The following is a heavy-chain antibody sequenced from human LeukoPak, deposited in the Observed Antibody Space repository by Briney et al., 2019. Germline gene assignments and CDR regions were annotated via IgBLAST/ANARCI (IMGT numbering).Heavy chain of an antibody. J-gene: IGHJ4*02. CDR2: IDPSDSET. CDR3: ARQTAMGRSGDY. CDR1: GYIFTSCW. V-gene: IGHV5-51*01. D-gene: IGHD5-18*01. Sequence: GESLKISCKASGYIFTSCWIGWVRQMPGKGLEWMGIIDPSDSETRYTPSFQGQVTISVDKSLTTAYLQWSSLKASDTAMYYCARQTAMGRSGDYWGQGTLVTVSS.